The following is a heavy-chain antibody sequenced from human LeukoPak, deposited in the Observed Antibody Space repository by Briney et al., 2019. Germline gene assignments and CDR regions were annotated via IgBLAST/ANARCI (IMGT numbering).Heavy chain of an antibody. V-gene: IGHV4-59*01. Sequence: TSSETLSLTCTVSGGSISSYYWSWIRQPPGKGLEWLGYIYYSGSTNYNPSLKSRVTISVDTSKNQFSLKLSSVTAADTAVYYCARAHGYSYGYGTPFDPWGQGTLVTVSS. CDR1: GGSISSYY. CDR3: ARAHGYSYGYGTPFDP. CDR2: IYYSGST. D-gene: IGHD5-18*01. J-gene: IGHJ5*02.